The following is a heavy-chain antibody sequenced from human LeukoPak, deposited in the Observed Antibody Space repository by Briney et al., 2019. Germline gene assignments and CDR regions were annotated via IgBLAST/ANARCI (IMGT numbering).Heavy chain of an antibody. Sequence: GGSLRLSCAASGFTFSSYGMHWVRQAPGKGLEWVALIRYVGSNKYYADSVKGLFTISRDNSKNTLYLQMNSLRAEDTALYYCAKVTDYYGSGSYPDFDYWGQGTLVTVSS. CDR1: GFTFSSYG. V-gene: IGHV3-30*02. CDR2: IRYVGSNK. J-gene: IGHJ4*02. D-gene: IGHD3-10*01. CDR3: AKVTDYYGSGSYPDFDY.